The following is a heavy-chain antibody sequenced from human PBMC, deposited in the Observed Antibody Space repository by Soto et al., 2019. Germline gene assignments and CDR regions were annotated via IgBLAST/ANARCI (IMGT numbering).Heavy chain of an antibody. D-gene: IGHD2-21*02. CDR2: IYWDDDK. CDR3: AHRQTYCGGNCYSGFDY. Sequence: QITLKESGPTLVKPTQTLTLTCTFSGFSLSTSGVGVGWIRQPPGKALEWLALIYWDDDKRYSPSLKSRLTITKDTSKNQVVLTMANMDPVDTATYYCAHRQTYCGGNCYSGFDYWGQGTRVTVPS. CDR1: GFSLSTSGVG. J-gene: IGHJ4*02. V-gene: IGHV2-5*02.